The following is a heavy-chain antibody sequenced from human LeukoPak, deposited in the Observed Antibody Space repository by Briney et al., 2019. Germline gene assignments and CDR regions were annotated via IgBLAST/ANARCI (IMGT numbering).Heavy chain of an antibody. CDR3: ARNALISSIAFDY. V-gene: IGHV3-30-3*01. CDR2: ISYDGSNK. CDR1: GFTFSSYA. Sequence: GGSLRLSCAASGFTFSSYAMHWVRQAPGKGLEWVAVISYDGSNKYYADSVKGRFTISRDNSKNTLYLQMNSLRAEDTAVYYCARNALISSIAFDYWGQGTLVTVSS. J-gene: IGHJ4*02. D-gene: IGHD6-6*01.